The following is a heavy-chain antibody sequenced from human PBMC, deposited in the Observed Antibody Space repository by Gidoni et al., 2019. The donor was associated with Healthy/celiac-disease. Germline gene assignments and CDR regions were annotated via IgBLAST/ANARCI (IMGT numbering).Heavy chain of an antibody. Sequence: QLQLQESGPGLVKPSETLSLTCTVSGGSISSSSYYWGWIRQPPGKGLEWIGSIYYSGSTYYNPSLKSRVTISVDTSKNQFSLKLSSVTAADTAVYYCARVPITMVRGVIGGLFDYWGQGTLVTVSS. J-gene: IGHJ4*02. D-gene: IGHD3-10*01. CDR1: GGSISSSSYY. V-gene: IGHV4-39*07. CDR2: IYYSGST. CDR3: ARVPITMVRGVIGGLFDY.